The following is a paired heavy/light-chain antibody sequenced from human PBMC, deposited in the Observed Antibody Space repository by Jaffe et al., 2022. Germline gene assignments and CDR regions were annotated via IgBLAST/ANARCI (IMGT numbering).Light chain of an antibody. J-gene: IGKJ1*01. CDR3: QQYYSTPWT. V-gene: IGKV4-1*01. CDR1: QSVLHSSDNRDY. Sequence: DIVMTQFPDSLAVSLGERATINCKSSQSVLHSSDNRDYLAWFQQKPGQPPKLLIYWASTRQSGVPDRFSGSGSGTDFTLTISSLQAEDVAVYYCQQYYSTPWTFGQGTKVEIK. CDR2: WAS.
Heavy chain of an antibody. J-gene: IGHJ4*02. Sequence: QVQLQESGPGLVKPSETLSLTCTVSGVSISSDSFYWSWIRQPPGKGLEWIGYIYYSGSTKYNPSPQSRVAISLDTSKNQFSLNLSSVTAADTAVYYCARAASNYGFWSGYVFDYWSQGTRVTVSS. D-gene: IGHD3-3*01. V-gene: IGHV4-61*01. CDR1: GVSISSDSFY. CDR3: ARAASNYGFWSGYVFDY. CDR2: IYYSGST.